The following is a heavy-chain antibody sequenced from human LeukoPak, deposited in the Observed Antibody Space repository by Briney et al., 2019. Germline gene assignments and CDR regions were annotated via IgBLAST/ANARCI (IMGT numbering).Heavy chain of an antibody. CDR2: IIPIFGTA. D-gene: IGHD2-15*01. Sequence: ASVKVSCKASGGTFSSYAISWVRQAPGQGLEWMGGIIPIFGTANNAQKFQGRVTITADESTSTAYMELSSLRSEDTAVYYCATGYCSGGSCYFGAFDYWGQGTLVTVSS. J-gene: IGHJ4*02. CDR3: ATGYCSGGSCYFGAFDY. CDR1: GGTFSSYA. V-gene: IGHV1-69*13.